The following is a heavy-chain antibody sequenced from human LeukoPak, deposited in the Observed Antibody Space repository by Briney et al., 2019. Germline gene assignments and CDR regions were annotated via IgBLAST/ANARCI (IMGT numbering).Heavy chain of an antibody. CDR2: TSSSGNT. CDR1: GDSISYFY. Sequence: SETLSLTCSVSGDSISYFYWSWIRQAAGKGLEWIGRTSSSGNTDYNASLKSRVTMSVDTSKNQLSLKVISVTAADTAVYYCARASYSYDINGWVPFDYWGRGTLVTVSS. CDR3: ARASYSYDINGWVPFDY. J-gene: IGHJ4*02. D-gene: IGHD3-22*01. V-gene: IGHV4-4*07.